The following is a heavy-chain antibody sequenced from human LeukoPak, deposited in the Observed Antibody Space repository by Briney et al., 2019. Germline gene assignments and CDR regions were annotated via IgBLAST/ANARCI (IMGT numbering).Heavy chain of an antibody. J-gene: IGHJ3*02. D-gene: IGHD3-9*01. Sequence: GGSLRLSCAAWGSTDSRYLMSWVRQAPGKGLEWVSVIYDGGSTDYADSVKGRFTISRDNSKSTLYLQMNSLRAEDTAVYYCSRDSYILTGYYNAFDIWGQGTLVTVSS. CDR3: SRDSYILTGYYNAFDI. CDR1: GSTDSRYL. V-gene: IGHV3-53*01. CDR2: IYDGGST.